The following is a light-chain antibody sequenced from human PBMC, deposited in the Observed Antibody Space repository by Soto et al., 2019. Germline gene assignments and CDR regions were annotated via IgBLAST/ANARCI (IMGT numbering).Light chain of an antibody. V-gene: IGLV2-14*01. CDR2: DVS. CDR1: SSDVGRYNY. J-gene: IGLJ2*01. Sequence: QSALTQPASVSGSPGQSITISCTGTSSDVGRYNYVSWYQQHPGKAPKLMIYDVSNRPSGVSNRFSGSKSGNTASLTISGLQAEDEADYYCSSYTSSSTPSVVFGGGTKLTVL. CDR3: SSYTSSSTPSVV.